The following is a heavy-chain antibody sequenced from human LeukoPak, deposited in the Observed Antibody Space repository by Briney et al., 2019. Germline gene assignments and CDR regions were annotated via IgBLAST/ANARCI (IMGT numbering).Heavy chain of an antibody. D-gene: IGHD3-22*01. CDR1: GGTFSSYA. J-gene: IGHJ4*02. V-gene: IGHV1-69*04. CDR3: ARGPDYYDSSGYPN. Sequence: SVKVSCKASGGTFSSYAISWVRQAPGQGLEWMGRIIPILGIANYAQKFQGRVTITADKSTSTAYMELSSLRSEDTAVYYCARGPDYYDSSGYPNWGQGTLVTVSS. CDR2: IIPILGIA.